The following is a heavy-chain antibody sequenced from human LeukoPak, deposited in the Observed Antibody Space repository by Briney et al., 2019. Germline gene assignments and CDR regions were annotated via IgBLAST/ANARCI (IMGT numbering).Heavy chain of an antibody. Sequence: ASVKVSCKASGYTFTSYYMHWVRQAPGQGVEGMGIINPSGGSTSYAQKFQGRVTITRDTSTSTVYMELSSLRSEDTAVYYCAANYHRNPGAGKAIDYWGQGTLVTVSS. CDR1: GYTFTSYY. D-gene: IGHD6-19*01. J-gene: IGHJ4*02. CDR2: INPSGGST. CDR3: AANYHRNPGAGKAIDY. V-gene: IGHV1-46*01.